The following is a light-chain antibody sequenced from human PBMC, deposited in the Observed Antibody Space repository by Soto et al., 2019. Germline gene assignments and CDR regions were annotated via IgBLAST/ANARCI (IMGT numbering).Light chain of an antibody. CDR3: QQYQNWPLIT. CDR2: DAS. Sequence: EILMTQSPVTLSVSPGERATLSCRASQSISSNLAWYQQKAGQAPRLLIYDASTRATGIPARFSGSGSGTEFTLTISSLQSEDFALYYCQQYQNWPLITFGQGTRLEI. V-gene: IGKV3-15*01. CDR1: QSISSN. J-gene: IGKJ5*01.